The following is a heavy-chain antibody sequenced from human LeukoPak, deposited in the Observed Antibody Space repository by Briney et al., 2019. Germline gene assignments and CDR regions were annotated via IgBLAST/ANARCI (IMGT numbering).Heavy chain of an antibody. CDR2: VDWDDDK. CDR3: ARTRAYYDFRAGAFDI. CDR1: EFSLCTSGMR. J-gene: IGHJ3*02. V-gene: IGHV2-70*04. D-gene: IGHD3-3*01. Sequence: SGPTLLHPTPTLTLTCSFSEFSLCTSGMRVSWIRQPPGKALEWLARVDWDDDKFYSTSLKTRLTISKDTSKDQVVLTMTNMDPVDTATYSGARTRAYYDFRAGAFDIWGQGTMVTVSS.